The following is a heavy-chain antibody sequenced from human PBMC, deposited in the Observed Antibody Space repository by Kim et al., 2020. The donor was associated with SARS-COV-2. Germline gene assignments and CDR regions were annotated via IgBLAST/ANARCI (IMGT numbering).Heavy chain of an antibody. D-gene: IGHD6-13*01. CDR3: ARGSYSSSWYVDY. Sequence: SNPSLKSRVTISVDTSKNQFSLKLSSVTAADTAVYYCARGSYSSSWYVDYWGQGTLVTVSS. V-gene: IGHV4-31*02. J-gene: IGHJ4*02.